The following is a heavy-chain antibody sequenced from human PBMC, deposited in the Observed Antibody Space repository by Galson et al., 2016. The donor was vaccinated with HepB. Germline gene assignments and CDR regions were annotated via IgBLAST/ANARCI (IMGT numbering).Heavy chain of an antibody. V-gene: IGHV3-30-3*01. CDR1: GSTFSNCA. CDR3: ARGGALCSGVTCNFD. Sequence: SLRLSCAVSGSTFSNCAMHWVRQAPGRGLEWLAFTSSDGSTKSYADSVKGRFTISRDNSKNTLFLQMSSLRTDDTSVYYCARGGALCSGVTCNFDWGQGTLVTVSS. D-gene: IGHD2-15*01. CDR2: TSSDGSTK. J-gene: IGHJ4*02.